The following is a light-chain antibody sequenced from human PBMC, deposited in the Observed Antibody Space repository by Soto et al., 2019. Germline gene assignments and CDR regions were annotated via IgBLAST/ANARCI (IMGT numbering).Light chain of an antibody. V-gene: IGKV1-12*01. CDR1: QDVGKW. CDR3: QQCHRYLT. CDR2: AAS. J-gene: IGKJ1*01. Sequence: DIQITQSPPSVSASVGDIVTITFRASQDVGKWLAWYQQKPGKAPKLLIYAASSLQSGVPSRFSGSGSGTEFTLTISSLQPDDIATYYCQQCHRYLTFGQGTKVDIK.